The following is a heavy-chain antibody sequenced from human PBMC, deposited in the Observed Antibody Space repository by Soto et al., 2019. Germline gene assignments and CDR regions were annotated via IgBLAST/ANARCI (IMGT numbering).Heavy chain of an antibody. J-gene: IGHJ6*02. V-gene: IGHV1-46*01. Sequence: ASVKVSCKASGYTFTIYYMHWVRRAPGQGLEWMGIINPSGGSTSYAQKFQGRVTMTRDTSTSTVYMELSSLRSEDTAVYYCAREDTIFGVAIIGMDAWGQGTTVTVSS. CDR1: GYTFTIYY. CDR3: AREDTIFGVAIIGMDA. D-gene: IGHD3-3*01. CDR2: INPSGGST.